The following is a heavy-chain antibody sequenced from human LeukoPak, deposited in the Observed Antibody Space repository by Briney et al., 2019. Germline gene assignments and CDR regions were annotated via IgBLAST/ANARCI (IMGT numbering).Heavy chain of an antibody. CDR2: INPDSGGT. J-gene: IGHJ4*02. CDR1: GYTFTGYY. Sequence: GASVKVSCKASGYTFTGYYMHWVRQAPGQGLEWMGWINPDSGGTNYAQKFQGRVTMTRDTSISTAYMELSRLRSDDTAVYYCARELKGGNAADYWGQGTLVAVSS. D-gene: IGHD4-23*01. V-gene: IGHV1-2*02. CDR3: ARELKGGNAADY.